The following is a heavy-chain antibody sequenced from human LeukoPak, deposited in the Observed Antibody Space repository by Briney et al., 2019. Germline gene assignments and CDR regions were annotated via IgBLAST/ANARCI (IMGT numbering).Heavy chain of an antibody. V-gene: IGHV4-31*03. J-gene: IGHJ1*01. Sequence: SQTLSLTCTVSGGSISSGGYYWSWIRQHPGKGLEWIGYIYYSGSTYYNPSLKSRVTISVDTSKNQFSLKLSSVTAADTAVYYCARSFRSGIAAAGIVYFQHWGQGTLVTVSS. D-gene: IGHD6-13*01. CDR2: IYYSGST. CDR1: GGSISSGGYY. CDR3: ARSFRSGIAAAGIVYFQH.